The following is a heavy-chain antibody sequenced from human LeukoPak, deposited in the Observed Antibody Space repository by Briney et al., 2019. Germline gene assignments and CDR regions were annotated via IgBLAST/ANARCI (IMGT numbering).Heavy chain of an antibody. V-gene: IGHV3-23*01. J-gene: IGHJ6*03. CDR2: ISGSGGST. Sequence: GGSLRLSCAASGFTFSSYAMSWVRQAPGKGLEWVSAISGSGGSTYYADSVKGRFTISRDNSKNTLYLQMNSLRAEDTAVYYCAKGAGGITMIVVVQSPYYMDVWGKGTTVTVSS. CDR1: GFTFSSYA. CDR3: AKGAGGITMIVVVQSPYYMDV. D-gene: IGHD3-22*01.